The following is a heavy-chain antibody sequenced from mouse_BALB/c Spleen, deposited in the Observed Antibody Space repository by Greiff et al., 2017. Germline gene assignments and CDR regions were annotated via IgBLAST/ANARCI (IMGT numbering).Heavy chain of an antibody. CDR2: INPSNGRT. J-gene: IGHJ4*01. CDR3: AREEGKLGGMDY. Sequence: QVQLQQPGAELVKPGASVKLSCKASGYTFTSYWMHWVKQRPGQGLEWIGEINPSNGRTNYNEKFKSKATLTVDKSSSTAYMQLSSLTSEDSAVYYCAREEGKLGGMDYWGQGTSVTVSS. V-gene: IGHV1S81*02. D-gene: IGHD4-1*01. CDR1: GYTFTSYW.